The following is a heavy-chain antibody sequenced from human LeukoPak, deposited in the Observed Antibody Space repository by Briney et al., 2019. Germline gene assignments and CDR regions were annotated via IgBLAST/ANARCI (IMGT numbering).Heavy chain of an antibody. J-gene: IGHJ4*02. Sequence: GGSLRLSCAGSGFTFSTYWMHWVRQAPGGGLVWVSGINTDGSTTSYADSVKGRFSISRDNAKNTVYLQMSCLRAEDTAVYYCAKESGYDVDLEYWGQGALVTVSS. CDR1: GFTFSTYW. D-gene: IGHD5-12*01. V-gene: IGHV3-74*01. CDR3: AKESGYDVDLEY. CDR2: INTDGSTT.